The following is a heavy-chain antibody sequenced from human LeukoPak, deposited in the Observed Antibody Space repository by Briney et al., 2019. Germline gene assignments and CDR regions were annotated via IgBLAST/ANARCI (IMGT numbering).Heavy chain of an antibody. V-gene: IGHV3-21*01. D-gene: IGHD6-19*01. CDR1: GFTFSSYS. J-gene: IGHJ5*02. CDR3: ASETYSSGPRWFDP. CDR2: ISSSSSYV. Sequence: SGGSLRLSCAASGFTFSSYSMNWVRQAPGKGLEWVSSISSSSSYVYYADSVKGRFTISRDNAKNSLYLQMNSLRAEDTAVYYRASETYSSGPRWFDPWGQGTLVTVSS.